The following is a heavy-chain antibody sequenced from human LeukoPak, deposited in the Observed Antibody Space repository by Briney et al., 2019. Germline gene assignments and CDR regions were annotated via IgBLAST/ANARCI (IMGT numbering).Heavy chain of an antibody. J-gene: IGHJ2*01. D-gene: IGHD2-15*01. V-gene: IGHV1-69*01. CDR2: IIPIFGTA. Sequence: ASVKVSCKASGGTFSSYAISWVRQAPGQGLEWMGGIIPIFGTANYAQKFQGRVTITADESTSTAYMELSSLRSEDTAVYYCARNGGYCSGGSCLAWYFDLWGRGTLVTVSS. CDR1: GGTFSSYA. CDR3: ARNGGYCSGGSCLAWYFDL.